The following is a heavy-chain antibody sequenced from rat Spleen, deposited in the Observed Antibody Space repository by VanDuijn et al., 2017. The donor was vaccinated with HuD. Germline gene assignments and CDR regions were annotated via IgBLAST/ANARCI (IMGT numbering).Heavy chain of an antibody. CDR1: GFSLTSYY. Sequence: QVQLKETGPGLVQPTQTLSITCTVSGFSLTSYYMQWVRQTPGKGLEWMGFIRSGGSTEYNSEFKSRLSISRDTSKNQVFLKMNSLKTEDTGVYYCARADYGSPFDYWGQGVMVTVSS. V-gene: IGHV2-65*01. D-gene: IGHD1-7*01. CDR2: IRSGGST. CDR3: ARADYGSPFDY. J-gene: IGHJ2*01.